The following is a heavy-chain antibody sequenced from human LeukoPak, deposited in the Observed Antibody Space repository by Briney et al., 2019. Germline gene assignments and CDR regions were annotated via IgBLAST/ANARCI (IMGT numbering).Heavy chain of an antibody. CDR1: GFTFSSYA. CDR2: ISYDGSNK. CDR3: ARDGIVGATSWFEHFDY. J-gene: IGHJ4*02. Sequence: SGGSLRLSCAASGFTFSSYAMHWVRQAPGKGLEWVAVISYDGSNKYYADSVKGRFTISRDSSKNTLYLQMNSLRAEDTAVYYCARDGIVGATSWFEHFDYWGQGTLVTVSS. D-gene: IGHD1-26*01. V-gene: IGHV3-30*04.